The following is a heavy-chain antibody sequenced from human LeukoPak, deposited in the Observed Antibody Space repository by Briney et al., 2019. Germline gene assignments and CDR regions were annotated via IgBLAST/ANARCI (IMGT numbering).Heavy chain of an antibody. Sequence: PGGSLRLSCAASGFTISNYCMHWVRQAPGKGLVWVSRISGDGSNTNYADSVKGRFTISRDNAKNTLYLQMNSLGAEDTAVYYCARIEYDTGGYLQDWGRGTVVTVS. D-gene: IGHD3-22*01. CDR3: ARIEYDTGGYLQD. J-gene: IGHJ4*02. CDR2: ISGDGSNT. V-gene: IGHV3-74*01. CDR1: GFTISNYC.